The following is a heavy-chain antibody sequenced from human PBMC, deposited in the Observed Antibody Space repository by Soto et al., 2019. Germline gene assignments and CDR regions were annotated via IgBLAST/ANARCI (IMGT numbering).Heavy chain of an antibody. CDR3: VQEGKMRVEGFDF. J-gene: IGHJ4*02. V-gene: IGHV3-23*01. CDR1: GFTFSDHA. CDR2: IRGDFVTT. Sequence: EVQLLESGGGLVQPGGSLRLSCATSGFTFSDHAMHWVRQAPGEGLEWVSGIRGDFVTTPYADSVKGRFTISRDNSQNTLYLHMNSLRAEDTARYYCVQEGKMRVEGFDFWGQGTLVTVSS. D-gene: IGHD3-10*01.